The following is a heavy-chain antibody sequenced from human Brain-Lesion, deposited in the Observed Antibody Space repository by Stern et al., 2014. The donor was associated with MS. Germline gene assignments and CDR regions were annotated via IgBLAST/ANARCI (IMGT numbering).Heavy chain of an antibody. J-gene: IGHJ4*02. V-gene: IGHV1-24*01. CDR3: ATLSPGAGGNYYRHFDY. CDR1: GYTLTGLS. CDR2: FDPEDGET. D-gene: IGHD1-26*01. Sequence: QVQLVESGAEVKKPGASVKVSCKVSGYTLTGLSMHWVRQAPRKGLEWMGGFDPEDGETIYAQKFQGRVTMTEDTSTDTAYMELSSLRSEDTAVYYCATLSPGAGGNYYRHFDYWGQGTLVTVSS.